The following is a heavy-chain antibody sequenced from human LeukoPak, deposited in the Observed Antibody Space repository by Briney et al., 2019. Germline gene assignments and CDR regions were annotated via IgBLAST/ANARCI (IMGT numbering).Heavy chain of an antibody. D-gene: IGHD6-19*01. CDR2: IYYSGST. V-gene: IGHV4-39*01. CDR3: ARGRGDSSGWLEDYFDY. CDR1: GGSISSSSYY. J-gene: IGHJ4*02. Sequence: SETLSLTCTVSGGSISSSSYYWGWIRQPPGKGLEWIGSIYYSGSTYYNPSLKSRVTISVDTSKNQFSLKLNSVTLEDTAVYYCARGRGDSSGWLEDYFDYWGQGTLVTVSS.